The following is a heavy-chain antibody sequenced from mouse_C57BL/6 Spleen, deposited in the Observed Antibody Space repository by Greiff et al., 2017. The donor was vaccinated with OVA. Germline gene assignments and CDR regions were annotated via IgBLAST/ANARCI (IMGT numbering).Heavy chain of an antibody. D-gene: IGHD1-1*01. CDR1: GFNITDYS. Sequence: VQLQQSGAELVRPGASVKLSCTASGFNITDYSMHWVKQRPEQGLEWIGRIDPEDGDTEYAPKFQGKATMTADTSSNTAYLQLSSLTSEDTAGYYWTVYGLCDYWGQGTTLTVSS. J-gene: IGHJ2*01. CDR3: TVYGLCDY. V-gene: IGHV14-1*01. CDR2: IDPEDGDT.